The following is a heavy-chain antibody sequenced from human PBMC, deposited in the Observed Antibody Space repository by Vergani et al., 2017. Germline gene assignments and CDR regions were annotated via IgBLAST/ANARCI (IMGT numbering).Heavy chain of an antibody. Sequence: QVQLVESGGGLVKPGGSLRLSCAASGFTFSDYYMSWIRQAPGKGLEWVSYISSSGSTISYADSVKGRFTISRDNAKNSLYLQMNSLRAEDTAVYYCASSGGYYYDSSGYYPSLRNNWGQGTLVTVSS. CDR2: ISSSGSTI. CDR3: ASSGGYYYDSSGYYPSLRNN. D-gene: IGHD3-22*01. CDR1: GFTFSDYY. J-gene: IGHJ4*02. V-gene: IGHV3-11*04.